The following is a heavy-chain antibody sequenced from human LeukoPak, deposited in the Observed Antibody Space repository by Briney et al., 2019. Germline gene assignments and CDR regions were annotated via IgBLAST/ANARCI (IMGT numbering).Heavy chain of an antibody. J-gene: IGHJ4*02. Sequence: GGSLRLSCAASGFTFSSYGMHWVRQAPGKGLEWVAVISYDGSNKYYADSVKGRFTISRDNSKSTLYLQMNSLRAEDTAVYYCAKDHSSGWYTDFDYWGQGTLVTVSS. V-gene: IGHV3-30*18. D-gene: IGHD6-19*01. CDR1: GFTFSSYG. CDR2: ISYDGSNK. CDR3: AKDHSSGWYTDFDY.